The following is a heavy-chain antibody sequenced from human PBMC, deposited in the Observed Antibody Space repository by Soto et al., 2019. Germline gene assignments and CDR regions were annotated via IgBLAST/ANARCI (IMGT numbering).Heavy chain of an antibody. CDR2: IYHGGST. Sequence: QLQLQESGSGLVKPSQTLSLTCAVSGGSISSGGYSWSWIRQPPGKGLEWIGYIYHGGSTYYNPSLKSRVTISVDMSKNQFSLKRSSVTAADTAGYCCARGGGRDGYNYDYWGQGTLVTVSS. D-gene: IGHD5-12*01. CDR3: ARGGGRDGYNYDY. CDR1: GGSISSGGYS. V-gene: IGHV4-30-2*01. J-gene: IGHJ4*02.